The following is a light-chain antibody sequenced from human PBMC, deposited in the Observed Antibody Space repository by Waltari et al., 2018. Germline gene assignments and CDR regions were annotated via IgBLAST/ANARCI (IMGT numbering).Light chain of an antibody. J-gene: IGKJ1*01. CDR3: QKYNSALWT. Sequence: DIQMTQSPSSLSASVGDRVTITCRASQGISNYLTWYQQKPGKVPKLLIYAASTLQSGVPSRFSGSGSGTDFTLTISSLQPEEVATYYCQKYNSALWTFGQGTRVEIK. CDR1: QGISNY. CDR2: AAS. V-gene: IGKV1-27*01.